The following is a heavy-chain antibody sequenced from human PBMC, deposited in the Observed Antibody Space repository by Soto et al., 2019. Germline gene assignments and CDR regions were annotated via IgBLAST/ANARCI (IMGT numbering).Heavy chain of an antibody. Sequence: VGSLRLSCAASGFTFSNYWMTWVRQAPGKGLEWVASINQNGGAMHYVDSVKGRFTVSRDNAKNSLYLQVNSLRAEDTAVFYCARVWNDGRFDYWGQGTLVTVSS. CDR2: INQNGGAM. V-gene: IGHV3-7*01. CDR1: GFTFSNYW. CDR3: ARVWNDGRFDY. J-gene: IGHJ4*02. D-gene: IGHD1-1*01.